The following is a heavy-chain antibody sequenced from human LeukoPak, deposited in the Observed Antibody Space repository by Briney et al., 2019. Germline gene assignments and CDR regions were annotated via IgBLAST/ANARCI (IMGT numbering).Heavy chain of an antibody. CDR1: GYTFTGYY. CDR3: ARTPRYSYGSTFDY. V-gene: IGHV1-2*02. CDR2: INPNSGGT. Sequence: ASVKVSCKASGYTFTGYYMHWVRQASGQGLEWMGWINPNSGGTNYAQKFQGRVTMTRDTSISTAYMELSRLRSDDTAVYYCARTPRYSYGSTFDYWGQGTLVTISS. J-gene: IGHJ4*02. D-gene: IGHD5-18*01.